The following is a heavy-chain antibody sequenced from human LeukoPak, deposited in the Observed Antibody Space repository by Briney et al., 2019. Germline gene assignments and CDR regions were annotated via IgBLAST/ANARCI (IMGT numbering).Heavy chain of an antibody. Sequence: PGGSLRLSCAASGFTFSSYSMNWVRQAPGKGLEWVSSISSSSSYIYYADSVKGRFTISRDNAKNSLYLQMNSLRAEDTAVYYCARPDTAYGYFGYWGQGTLVTVSS. V-gene: IGHV3-21*01. CDR1: GFTFSSYS. D-gene: IGHD5-18*01. CDR2: ISSSSSYI. CDR3: ARPDTAYGYFGY. J-gene: IGHJ4*02.